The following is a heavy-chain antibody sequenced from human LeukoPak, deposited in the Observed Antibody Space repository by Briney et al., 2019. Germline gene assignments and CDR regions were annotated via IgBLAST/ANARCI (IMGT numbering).Heavy chain of an antibody. CDR2: ISSSYI. V-gene: IGHV3-21*01. D-gene: IGHD4-17*01. Sequence: GGSLRLSCAAPGFTFSSYSMNWVRQAPGKGLEWVSSISSSYIYYADSVKGRFTISRDNAKNSLYLQMNSLRAEDTAVYYCARDNDYGDLYFDYWGQGTLVTVSS. CDR3: ARDNDYGDLYFDY. J-gene: IGHJ4*02. CDR1: GFTFSSYS.